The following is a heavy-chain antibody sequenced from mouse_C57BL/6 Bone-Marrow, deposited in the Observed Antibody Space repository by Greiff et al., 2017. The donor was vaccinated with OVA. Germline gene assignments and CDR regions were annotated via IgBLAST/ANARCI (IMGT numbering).Heavy chain of an antibody. V-gene: IGHV3-6*01. J-gene: IGHJ1*03. CDR1: GYSITSGYY. Sequence: DVHLVESGPGLVKPSQSLSLTCSVTGYSITSGYYWNWIRQFPGNKLEWMGYISYDGSNNYNPSLKNRISITRDTSKNQFFLKLNSVTTEDTATYYCARDLGRQLRPHWYFDVWGTGTTVTVSS. CDR3: ARDLGRQLRPHWYFDV. CDR2: ISYDGSN. D-gene: IGHD3-2*02.